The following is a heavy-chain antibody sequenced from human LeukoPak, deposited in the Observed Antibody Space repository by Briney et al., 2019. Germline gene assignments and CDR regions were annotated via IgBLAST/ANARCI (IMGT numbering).Heavy chain of an antibody. D-gene: IGHD5-18*01. J-gene: IGHJ6*03. CDR1: VGSISSHY. CDR3: ARVNRDDDIQLWTYYYYYMDV. CDR2: IYYSGST. V-gene: IGHV4-59*11. Sequence: PSETLSLTCTVSVGSISSHYWSWIRQPPGKGLEWIGYIYYSGSTNYNPSLKSRVTISVDTSKNQFSLKLSSVTAADTAVYYCARVNRDDDIQLWTYYYYYMDVWGKGTTVTVSS.